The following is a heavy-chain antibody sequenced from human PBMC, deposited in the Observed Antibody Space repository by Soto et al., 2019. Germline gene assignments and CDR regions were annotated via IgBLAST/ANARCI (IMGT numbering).Heavy chain of an antibody. CDR3: ARGRDGDY. Sequence: QVHLVQSGAEVKKPGASVKVSCKGSGYGFTTSGITWVRQAPGQGLEWMAWISAHNGNTNYAQKLQGRVTVTRDTSTSTAYMELRSLRSDDTAVYYWARGRDGDYWGQGALVTVSS. V-gene: IGHV1-18*01. D-gene: IGHD6-6*01. CDR1: GYGFTTSG. J-gene: IGHJ4*02. CDR2: ISAHNGNT.